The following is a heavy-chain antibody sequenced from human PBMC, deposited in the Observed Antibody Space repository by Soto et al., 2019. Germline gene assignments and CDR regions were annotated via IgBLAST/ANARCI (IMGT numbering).Heavy chain of an antibody. V-gene: IGHV1-18*01. J-gene: IGHJ6*03. Sequence: ASVKVSCKASGYTFTSYGISWVRQAPGQGLEWMGWISAYNGNTNYAQKLQGRVTMTTDTSTSTAYMELRSLRSDDTAVYYCARRRSDYDFWSGPDYYYYLAVSGKGTTVTVSS. CDR1: GYTFTSYG. D-gene: IGHD3-3*01. CDR3: ARRRSDYDFWSGPDYYYYLAV. CDR2: ISAYNGNT.